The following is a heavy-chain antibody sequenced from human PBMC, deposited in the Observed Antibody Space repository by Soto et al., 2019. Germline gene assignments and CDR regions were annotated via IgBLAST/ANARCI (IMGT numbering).Heavy chain of an antibody. J-gene: IGHJ6*02. CDR3: ARAHYGDYGYGMDV. CDR2: IYESGST. CDR1: GGSISSGGYS. Sequence: QLQLQESGSGLVKPSQTLSLTCAVSGGSISSGGYSWSWIRQPPGKGLEWIGYIYESGSTYYNPSLKSRLTISVDRSKNQFSLKLSSVTAADTAVYYCARAHYGDYGYGMDVWGQGTTVTVSS. D-gene: IGHD4-17*01. V-gene: IGHV4-30-2*01.